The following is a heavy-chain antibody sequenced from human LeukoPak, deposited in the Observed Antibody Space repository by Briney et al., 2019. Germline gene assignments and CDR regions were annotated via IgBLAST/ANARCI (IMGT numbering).Heavy chain of an antibody. J-gene: IGHJ3*02. CDR3: ATQIFGVVNDAFDI. CDR1: GFTFSSYW. V-gene: IGHV3-7*01. Sequence: PGGSPRLSCAASGFTFSSYWMSWVRQAPGKGLEWVANIKQDGSEKYYVDSVKGRFTISRDNAKNSLYLQMNSLRAEDTAVYYCATQIFGVVNDAFDIWGQGTMVTVSS. D-gene: IGHD3-3*01. CDR2: IKQDGSEK.